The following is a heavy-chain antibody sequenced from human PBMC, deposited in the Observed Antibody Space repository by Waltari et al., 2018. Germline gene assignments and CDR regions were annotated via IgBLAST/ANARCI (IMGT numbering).Heavy chain of an antibody. CDR2: INAGNGNT. CDR1: GYTFTSYA. J-gene: IGHJ4*02. V-gene: IGHV1-3*01. Sequence: KVSCKASGYTFTSYAMHWVRQAPGQRLEWMGWINAGNGNTKYSQKFQGRVTITRDTSASTAYMELSSLRSEDTAVYYCAGQYCSSTSCYLERFDYWGQGTLVTVSS. CDR3: AGQYCSSTSCYLERFDY. D-gene: IGHD2-2*01.